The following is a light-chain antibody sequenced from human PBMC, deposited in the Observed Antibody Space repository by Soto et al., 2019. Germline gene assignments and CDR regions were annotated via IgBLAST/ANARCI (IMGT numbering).Light chain of an antibody. CDR3: QQYTQWPIT. Sequence: DIQMTQSPSTLSASVVDRVTITCLASQSISNWLAWYQQKPGKAPNLLIYDASSLESGVPSRFSGSGSGTEFTLTISSLQPEDFAVYYCQQYTQWPITFGQGTRLEIK. V-gene: IGKV1-5*01. J-gene: IGKJ5*01. CDR1: QSISNW. CDR2: DAS.